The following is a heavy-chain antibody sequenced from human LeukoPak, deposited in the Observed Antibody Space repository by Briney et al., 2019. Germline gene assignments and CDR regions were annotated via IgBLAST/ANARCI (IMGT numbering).Heavy chain of an antibody. V-gene: IGHV1-8*02. J-gene: IGHJ6*03. D-gene: IGHD3-10*02. CDR2: MNPNSGNT. CDR1: GYTFTSYY. Sequence: GASVKVSCKASGYTFTSYYMHWVRQAPGQGLEWMGWMNPNSGNTGYAQKFQGRVTMTRNTSISTAYMELSSLRSEDTAVYYCARGPTTPLFGELYGWEYYYYYMDVWGKGTTVTISS. CDR3: ARGPTTPLFGELYGWEYYYYYMDV.